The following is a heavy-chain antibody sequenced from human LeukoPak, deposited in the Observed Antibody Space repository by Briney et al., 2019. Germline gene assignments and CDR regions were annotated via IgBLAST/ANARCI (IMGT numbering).Heavy chain of an antibody. CDR2: INRNNGGT. J-gene: IGHJ6*02. V-gene: IGHV1-2*02. CDR3: ATPLAGNCYYYGMDD. CDR1: GYTFIRYY. D-gene: IGHD6-19*01. Sequence: SSVNVSCQASGYTFIRYYMHWLRQAPGQELAWMDWINRNNGGTTHAQKFLVRIAMTRDTSIRRVYMVLSRLRADDTAVYYCATPLAGNCYYYGMDDWGQGTMVTVSS.